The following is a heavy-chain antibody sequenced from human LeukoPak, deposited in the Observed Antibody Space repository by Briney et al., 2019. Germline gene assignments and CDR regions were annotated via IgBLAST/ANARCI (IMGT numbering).Heavy chain of an antibody. V-gene: IGHV1-18*01. CDR2: ISAYNGNT. Sequence: ASVTVSCKASGYTFTSYGISWVRQAPGQGLEWMGCISAYNGNTNYAQKIKGRVTITTDTYTSTSYMELRGLRADDAAVDYCARAQAVVVVTASGYWGQGTLVTVSS. CDR3: ARAQAVVVVTASGY. CDR1: GYTFTSYG. D-gene: IGHD2-21*02. J-gene: IGHJ4*02.